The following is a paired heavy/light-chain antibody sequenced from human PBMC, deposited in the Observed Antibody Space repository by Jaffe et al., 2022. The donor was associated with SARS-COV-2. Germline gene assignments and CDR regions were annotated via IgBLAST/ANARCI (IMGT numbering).Light chain of an antibody. V-gene: IGKV3-20*01. CDR1: QSVSSDY. Sequence: EIVLTQSPGTLSLSPGDRASLSCRASQSVSSDYLAWYQQKPGQAPRLLIYGSSTRATGIPDRFSGSGSGTDFTLTIRRLEPEDSAVYYCQQSASSRTFGQGTKVEIK. CDR2: GSS. J-gene: IGKJ1*01. CDR3: QQSASSRT.
Heavy chain of an antibody. Sequence: QVQLVESGGGLVKSGGSLRLSCSASGFSFSDSYMSWIRQAPGKGPEWLAYISTTGATIYYADSVQGRFSISRDNANNSLFLQMSGLRPDDTAVYYCARDIWPDYFDHWGQGTLVTVSS. CDR3: ARDIWPDYFDH. CDR2: ISTTGATI. CDR1: GFSFSDSY. J-gene: IGHJ4*02. V-gene: IGHV3-11*01. D-gene: IGHD3-16*01.